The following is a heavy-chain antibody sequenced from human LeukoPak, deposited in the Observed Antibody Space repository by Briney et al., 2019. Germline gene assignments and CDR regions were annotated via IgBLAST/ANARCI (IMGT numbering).Heavy chain of an antibody. Sequence: PGGSLRLSCAASGFTVSSNYMSWVRQAPGKGLEWVSVIYSGGSTYYADSVRGRFTISRDNSKNTLYLQMNSLRAEDTAAYYCAKAVGYSGYQSFDYWGQGTLVTVSS. D-gene: IGHD5-12*01. CDR2: IYSGGST. CDR3: AKAVGYSGYQSFDY. J-gene: IGHJ4*02. V-gene: IGHV3-53*01. CDR1: GFTVSSNY.